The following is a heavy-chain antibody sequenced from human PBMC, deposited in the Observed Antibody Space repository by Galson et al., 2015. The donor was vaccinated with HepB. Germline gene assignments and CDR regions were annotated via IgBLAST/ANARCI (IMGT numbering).Heavy chain of an antibody. CDR1: GFTFTSSA. CDR3: AASLGQIAVAGTGGDY. D-gene: IGHD6-19*01. Sequence: SVKVSCKASGFTFTSSAMQWVRQARGQRLEWIGWIVVGSGNTNYAQKFQERVTITRDMSTSTAYMELSSLRSEDTAVYYCAASLGQIAVAGTGGDYWGQGTLVTVSS. CDR2: IVVGSGNT. V-gene: IGHV1-58*02. J-gene: IGHJ4*02.